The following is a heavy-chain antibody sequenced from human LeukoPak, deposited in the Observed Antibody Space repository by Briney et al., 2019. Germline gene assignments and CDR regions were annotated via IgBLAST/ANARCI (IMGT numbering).Heavy chain of an antibody. D-gene: IGHD2-8*01. J-gene: IGHJ4*02. Sequence: GGSLRLSCAASGFTVSSNYMSWVRQAPGKGLEWVSVIYSGGSTYYADSEKGRFTISRDNSKNTLYLQMNSLRAEDAAVYYCARGCTNGVCLFDYWGQGTLVTVSS. V-gene: IGHV3-53*01. CDR2: IYSGGST. CDR3: ARGCTNGVCLFDY. CDR1: GFTVSSNY.